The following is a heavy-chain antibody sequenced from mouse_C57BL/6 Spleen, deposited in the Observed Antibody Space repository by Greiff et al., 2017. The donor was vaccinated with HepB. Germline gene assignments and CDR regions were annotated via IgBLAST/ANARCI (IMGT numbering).Heavy chain of an antibody. CDR3: ARFLYYGSSYYFDY. V-gene: IGHV5-9*01. CDR2: ISGGGGNT. J-gene: IGHJ2*01. D-gene: IGHD1-1*01. CDR1: GFTFSSYT. Sequence: EVKVEESGGGLVKPGGSLKLSCAASGFTFSSYTMSWVRQTPEKRLEWVATISGGGGNTYYPDSVKGRFTISRDNAKNTLYLQMSSLRSEDTALYYCARFLYYGSSYYFDYWGQGTTLTVSS.